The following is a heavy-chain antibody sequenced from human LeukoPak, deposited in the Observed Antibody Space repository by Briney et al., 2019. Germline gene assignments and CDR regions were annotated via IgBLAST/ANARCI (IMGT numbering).Heavy chain of an antibody. CDR1: GYSFTSYD. Sequence: GASVKVSCKASGYSFTSYDINWVRQATGQGLEWMGWMNPNSGNTGYAQKFQGRVNMTRNTSISTAYMELSRLRSDDTAVYYCASQARGVMGFPFDYWGQGTLVTVSS. J-gene: IGHJ4*02. CDR2: MNPNSGNT. V-gene: IGHV1-8*01. D-gene: IGHD3-10*01. CDR3: ASQARGVMGFPFDY.